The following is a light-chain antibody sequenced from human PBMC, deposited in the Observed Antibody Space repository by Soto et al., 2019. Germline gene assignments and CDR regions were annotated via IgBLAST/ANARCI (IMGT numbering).Light chain of an antibody. CDR2: GAT. J-gene: IGKJ4*01. CDR1: QGICDS. Sequence: DIQMTQSPSAMSASVGDRVTITCRASQGICDSLAWFQQKPGKVPQRLIYGATSLHSGVPSRFSGSGSGTEFTLTISSLQPEDSATYYCLQHNTYPFTFGGGTKVEVK. CDR3: LQHNTYPFT. V-gene: IGKV1-17*03.